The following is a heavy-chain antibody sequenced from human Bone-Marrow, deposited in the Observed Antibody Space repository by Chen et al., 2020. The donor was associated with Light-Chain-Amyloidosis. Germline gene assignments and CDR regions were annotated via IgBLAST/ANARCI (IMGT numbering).Heavy chain of an antibody. V-gene: IGHV4-61*02. CDR1: DGSITSGVYY. Sequence: QVQLHQWGAGLLKPSQTLTLTCTVSDGSITSGVYYWNWIRQPAGKGLEWIGQIYTTGSTKYNPSLRSRLTISIDPSKSQFSLRLXXVTAADTAIYYCTRDAITSGGVVVPNSWGQGTLVTVSS. CDR3: TRDAITSGGVVVPNS. J-gene: IGHJ4*02. D-gene: IGHD3-16*02. CDR2: IYTTGST.